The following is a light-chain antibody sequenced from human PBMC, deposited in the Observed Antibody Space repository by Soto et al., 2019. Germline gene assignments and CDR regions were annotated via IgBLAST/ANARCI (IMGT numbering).Light chain of an antibody. V-gene: IGKV1-27*01. J-gene: IGKJ1*01. CDR2: AAS. Sequence: DIPMTQSPSSLSASVGDRVTITCRASQGISNYLAWYQQKPEKVPKLLIYAASTLQSGVPSRFSGSGSGTDFTLNISSLQPEDVATYYCQKYNSAPWTFGQGTKVEIK. CDR1: QGISNY. CDR3: QKYNSAPWT.